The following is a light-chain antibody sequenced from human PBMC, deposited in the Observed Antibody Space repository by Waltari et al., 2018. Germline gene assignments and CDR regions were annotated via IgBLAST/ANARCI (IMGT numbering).Light chain of an antibody. CDR2: YDT. Sequence: SYVLTQPPSVSVAPGKTARITCGGNNIGSKSVHWYQTRPGQAPGLVIYYDTDRPSGVPGRCSGSKSGSTATLTISRVEAGDEADYYCQVWDSGSLRVFGGGTKLTVL. CDR3: QVWDSGSLRV. V-gene: IGLV3-21*04. CDR1: NIGSKS. J-gene: IGLJ3*02.